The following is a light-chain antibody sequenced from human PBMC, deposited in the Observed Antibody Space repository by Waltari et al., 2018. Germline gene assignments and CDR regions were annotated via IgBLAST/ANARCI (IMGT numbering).Light chain of an antibody. CDR3: SSYTSSSTPV. V-gene: IGLV2-14*03. CDR2: DVS. J-gene: IGLJ1*01. Sequence: QSALTQPASVSGSPGQSITIPCTGTSSDVGGYNSVSWYQQHPGKAPKLMIYDVSNRPSGVSNRFSGSKSGNTASLTISGLQAEDEANYYCSSYTSSSTPVFGTGTKVTVL. CDR1: SSDVGGYNS.